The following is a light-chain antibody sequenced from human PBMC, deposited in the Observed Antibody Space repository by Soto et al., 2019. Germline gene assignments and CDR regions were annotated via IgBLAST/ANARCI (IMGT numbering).Light chain of an antibody. CDR3: SSYTSTTTLVL. CDR1: SGDVGGYNF. Sequence: QSALTQPASVSGSPGQSITISCTGTSGDVGGYNFVSWYQQHPGKAPKLMIYKVNNRPSGVSSRFSGSKSGNTASLTISAVQADDEADYFCSSYTSTTTLVLFGGGTKVTVL. V-gene: IGLV2-14*01. CDR2: KVN. J-gene: IGLJ2*01.